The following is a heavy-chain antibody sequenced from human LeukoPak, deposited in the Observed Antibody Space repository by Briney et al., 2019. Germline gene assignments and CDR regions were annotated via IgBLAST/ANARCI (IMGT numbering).Heavy chain of an antibody. CDR3: AKDGNIAVAGNFDY. V-gene: IGHV3-23*01. CDR1: GFTFRTYA. CDR2: ISGSGGST. J-gene: IGHJ4*02. D-gene: IGHD6-19*01. Sequence: PGGSLRLSCAASGFTFRTYAMSWVRQAPGKGLEWVSGISGSGGSTYYADSVKGRFTISRDNSKNTLYLQMNSLRAEDTAVYYCAKDGNIAVAGNFDYWGQGTLVTVSS.